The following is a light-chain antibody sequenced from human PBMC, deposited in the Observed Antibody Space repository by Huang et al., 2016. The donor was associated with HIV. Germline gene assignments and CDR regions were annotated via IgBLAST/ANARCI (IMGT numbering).Light chain of an antibody. J-gene: IGKJ1*01. CDR1: QSVLYSLSKKNY. V-gene: IGKV4-1*01. CDR2: WAT. CDR3: LQYYSVPQT. Sequence: DIVMTQSPDSLAVSPGERATINCKSSQSVLYSLSKKNYLAWFQQKPGRPPTLLIYWATTRESGVPDRVSGSGSGTDFTLTINNLQAEDVAVYFCLQYYSVPQTFGHGTKVQIK.